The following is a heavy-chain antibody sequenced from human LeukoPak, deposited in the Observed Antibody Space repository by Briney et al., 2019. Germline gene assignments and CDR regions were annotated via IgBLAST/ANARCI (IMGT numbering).Heavy chain of an antibody. J-gene: IGHJ1*01. CDR1: GGSISSSSYY. CDR3: ARESYYYDSSGYREGYFQH. V-gene: IGHV4-39*07. D-gene: IGHD3-22*01. Sequence: SETLSLTCTVSGGSISSSSYYWGWIRQPPGKGLEWIGSIYYSGSTYYNSSLKSRVTISVDTSKNQFSLKLSSVTAADTAVYYCARESYYYDSSGYREGYFQHWGQGTLVTVSS. CDR2: IYYSGST.